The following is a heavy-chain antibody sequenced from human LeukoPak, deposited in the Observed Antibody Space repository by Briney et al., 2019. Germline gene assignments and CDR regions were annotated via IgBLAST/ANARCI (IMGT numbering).Heavy chain of an antibody. J-gene: IGHJ4*02. D-gene: IGHD5-24*01. V-gene: IGHV4-38-2*01. Sequence: KPSETLSLTCAVSGYSISSGYYWGWIRQPPGKGLEWIGSIYHSGSTYYNPSLKSRVTISVDTSKNQFSLKLSSVTAADTAVYYCARPHGYNISDYWGQGTLVTVSS. CDR3: ARPHGYNISDY. CDR1: GYSISSGYY. CDR2: IYHSGST.